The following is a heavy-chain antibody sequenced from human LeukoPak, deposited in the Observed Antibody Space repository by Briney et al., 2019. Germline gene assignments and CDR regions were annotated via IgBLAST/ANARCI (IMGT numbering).Heavy chain of an antibody. CDR2: INHSGST. V-gene: IGHV4-34*01. J-gene: IGHJ6*02. D-gene: IGHD1-26*01. CDR1: GGSFSGYY. CDR3: ARGQVGSYSFYYYYGMDV. Sequence: PSETLSLTCAVYGGSFSGYYWSWIRQPPGKGLEWIGEINHSGSTNYNPSLKSRVTISVDTSKNQFSLKLSSVTAADTAVCYCARGQVGSYSFYYYYGMDVWGQGTTVTVSS.